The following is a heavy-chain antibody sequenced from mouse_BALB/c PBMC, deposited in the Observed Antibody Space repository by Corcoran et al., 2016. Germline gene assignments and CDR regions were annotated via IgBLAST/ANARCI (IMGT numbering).Heavy chain of an antibody. V-gene: IGHV1S34*01. CDR3: ARGGDYDVSYAMDS. Sequence: LVKTGASVKISCKASGYSFTGYYMHWVKQSHGKSLEWIGYISCYNYATSYNQKCKGKATFTVDTSSSTAYMQFNRLTSEDSAVYYCARGGDYDVSYAMDSWCQGTAVTVSS. CDR2: ISCYNYAT. J-gene: IGHJ4*01. D-gene: IGHD2-4*01. CDR1: GYSFTGYY.